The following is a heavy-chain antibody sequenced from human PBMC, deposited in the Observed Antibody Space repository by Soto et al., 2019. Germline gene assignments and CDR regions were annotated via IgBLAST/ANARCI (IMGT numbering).Heavy chain of an antibody. D-gene: IGHD3-3*01. Sequence: GGSLRLSCAASGFTFSSYWMHWVRQAPGKGLVWVSRINSDGSSTSYADSVKGRFTISRGNAKNTLYLQMNSLRAEDTAVYYCARVEYYDFWSGSYYFDYWGQGTLVTVSS. CDR1: GFTFSSYW. J-gene: IGHJ4*02. V-gene: IGHV3-74*01. CDR2: INSDGSST. CDR3: ARVEYYDFWSGSYYFDY.